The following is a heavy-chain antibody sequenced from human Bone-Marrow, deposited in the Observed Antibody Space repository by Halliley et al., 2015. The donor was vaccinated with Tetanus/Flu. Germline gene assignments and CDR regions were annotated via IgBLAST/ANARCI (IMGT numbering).Heavy chain of an antibody. D-gene: IGHD6-13*01. J-gene: IGHJ6*02. CDR2: VWSDGINK. Sequence: SGFSFRTYGMHWVRQPPGKGLEWLAVVWSDGINKFYADSVTGRFTISRDNSKNTLDLQMDSLRGEDTAVYYCARDNPVFRYSSSWRIGIHGMDVWGQGTTVIVSS. V-gene: IGHV3-33*01. CDR1: GFSFRTYG. CDR3: ARDNPVFRYSSSWRIGIHGMDV.